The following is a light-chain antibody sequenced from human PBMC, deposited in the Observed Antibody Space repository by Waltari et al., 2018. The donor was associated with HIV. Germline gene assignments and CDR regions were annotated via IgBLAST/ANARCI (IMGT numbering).Light chain of an antibody. CDR2: DVS. CDR3: TSYTGSTNLL. V-gene: IGLV2-14*01. CDR1: SRDLGGYTY. J-gene: IGLJ2*01. Sequence: QSALHQPASVSGSPGPSITISCPGTSRDLGGYTYVPWYQQHPGKAPKLMIYDVSKRPSGVSNRFFGSKSGNTASLTVSGLQAEDEADYYCTSYTGSTNLLIGGGTKLTVL.